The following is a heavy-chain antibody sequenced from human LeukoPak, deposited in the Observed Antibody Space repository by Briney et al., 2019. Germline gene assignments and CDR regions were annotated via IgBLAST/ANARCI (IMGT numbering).Heavy chain of an antibody. D-gene: IGHD2-15*01. J-gene: IGHJ4*02. V-gene: IGHV1-2*06. CDR3: ARGTDCSGGSCLDY. CDR2: INPDSGVA. CDR1: GYTFTGNF. Sequence: GASVKVSCKASGYTFTGNFMHWLRQAPGQGLEWMGLINPDSGVANYAQKFQGRVTMTRDTSISTAYMELSRLRSDDTAVYYCARGTDCSGGSCLDYWGQGTLVTVSS.